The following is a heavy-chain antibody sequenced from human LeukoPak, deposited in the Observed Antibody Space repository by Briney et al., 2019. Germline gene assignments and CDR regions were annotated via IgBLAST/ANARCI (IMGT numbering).Heavy chain of an antibody. D-gene: IGHD5-24*01. J-gene: IGHJ4*02. V-gene: IGHV3-11*01. CDR2: ISSSGSTI. Sequence: PGGSLRLSCAASGFTFSDYYMSWIRQAPGKGLEWVSYISSSGSTIYYADSVKGRFTISRDNAKNSLYLQMNSLRAEDTAVYYCARARWGLQFDYYFDYWGQGTLVTVSS. CDR1: GFTFSDYY. CDR3: ARARWGLQFDYYFDY.